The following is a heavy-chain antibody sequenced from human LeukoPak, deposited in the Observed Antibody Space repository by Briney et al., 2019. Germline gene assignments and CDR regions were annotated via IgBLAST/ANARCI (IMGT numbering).Heavy chain of an antibody. CDR2: IRNKANSYTT. CDR3: SRSPAGNVLDY. Sequence: GGSLRLSCAVSGFTFSDHHMDWVRQAPGKGLEWVGRIRNKANSYTTEYAASVKGRFTISRDDSKNSLYLQLNSLKTEDTAVYYCSRSPAGNVLDYWGQGTLVTVSS. J-gene: IGHJ4*02. CDR1: GFTFSDHH. V-gene: IGHV3-72*01. D-gene: IGHD2-8*01.